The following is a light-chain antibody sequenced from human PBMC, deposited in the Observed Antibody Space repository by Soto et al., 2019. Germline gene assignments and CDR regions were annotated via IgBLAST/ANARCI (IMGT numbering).Light chain of an antibody. V-gene: IGKV1-39*01. CDR3: QQSYSTPWT. Sequence: DIQMPQSPSSLSASVGDRVTITCRASQSISSYLNWYQQKPGKAPKLLIYAASSLQSGVPSRFSGSGSGTDFTLTISSLQPEEFATYYCQQSYSTPWTFGQGTKVEI. J-gene: IGKJ1*01. CDR2: AAS. CDR1: QSISSY.